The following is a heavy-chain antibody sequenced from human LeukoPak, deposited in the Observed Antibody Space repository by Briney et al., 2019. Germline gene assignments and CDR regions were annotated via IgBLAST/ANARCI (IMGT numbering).Heavy chain of an antibody. CDR3: AKDIPHFLFSVANPFDP. V-gene: IGHV3-23*01. CDR1: GFTFSSYA. D-gene: IGHD3-3*02. CDR2: ISGSGGST. Sequence: PGGSLRLSCAASGFTFSSYAMSWVRQAPGKGLEWVSAISGSGGSTYYADSVKGRFTISRDNSKNTLYLQMNSLRAEDTAVYYCAKDIPHFLFSVANPFDPWGQGTLVTVSS. J-gene: IGHJ5*02.